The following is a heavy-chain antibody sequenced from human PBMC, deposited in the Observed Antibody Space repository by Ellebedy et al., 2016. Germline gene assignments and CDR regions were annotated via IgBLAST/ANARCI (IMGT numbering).Heavy chain of an antibody. CDR2: INHSGST. Sequence: SETLSLXXAVYGGSFSGYYWSWIRQPPGKGLEWIGEINHSGSTNYNPSLKSRVTISVDTSKNQFSLKLSSVTAADTAVYYCARGGLGYCSSTSCYYYYMDVWGKGTTVTVSS. D-gene: IGHD2-2*01. CDR3: ARGGLGYCSSTSCYYYYMDV. CDR1: GGSFSGYY. V-gene: IGHV4-34*01. J-gene: IGHJ6*03.